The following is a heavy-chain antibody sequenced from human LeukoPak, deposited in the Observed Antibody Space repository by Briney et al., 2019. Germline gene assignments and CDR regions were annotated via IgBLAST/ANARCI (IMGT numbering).Heavy chain of an antibody. CDR1: GYTFTGYY. Sequence: GASVKVSCKASGYTFTGYYMHWVRQAPGQGLDWMGWINPNNGGTNYAQKFQGRVTMTRDTSISTVYMELSRLTSDDTAVYYCARGRGTTSSNFDYWGQGNLVTVSS. J-gene: IGHJ4*02. D-gene: IGHD2-2*01. V-gene: IGHV1-2*02. CDR3: ARGRGTTSSNFDY. CDR2: INPNNGGT.